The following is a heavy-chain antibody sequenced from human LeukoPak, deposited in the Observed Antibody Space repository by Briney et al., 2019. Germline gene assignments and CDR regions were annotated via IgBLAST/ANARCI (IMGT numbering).Heavy chain of an antibody. V-gene: IGHV1-69*13. J-gene: IGHJ4*02. Sequence: ASVKVSCKASGGTFSSYAISWVRQAPGQGLEWMGGIIPIFGTANYAQKFQGRVTITADESTSTAYMELSSLRSEDTAVYYCARDPRGGYNFETGDYWGQGTLVTVSS. CDR1: GGTFSSYA. D-gene: IGHD5-24*01. CDR2: IIPIFGTA. CDR3: ARDPRGGYNFETGDY.